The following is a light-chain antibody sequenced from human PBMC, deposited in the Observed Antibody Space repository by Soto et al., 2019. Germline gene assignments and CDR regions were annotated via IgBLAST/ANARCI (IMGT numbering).Light chain of an antibody. CDR3: QQYGRSPYT. Sequence: EIVLTQSPGTLSLSPWERATLSCRASQSVSNNYLAWYQQKPGQAPRLLIYGASNRATGIPDRFSGSGSGTDFTLTISRREPEDFAVYYCQQYGRSPYTFGLGTRLEIK. CDR2: GAS. V-gene: IGKV3-20*01. J-gene: IGKJ5*01. CDR1: QSVSNNY.